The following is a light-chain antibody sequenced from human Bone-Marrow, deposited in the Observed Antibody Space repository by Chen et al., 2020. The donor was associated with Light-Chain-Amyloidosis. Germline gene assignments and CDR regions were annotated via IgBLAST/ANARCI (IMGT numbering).Light chain of an antibody. Sequence: NFMLTQPHSVSESPGKTVIISCTRSSGSIATNYVQWYQQRPGSSPTTVIYEDDQRPSGVPDRFSGSIDRSSNFASLTISGLKTVDEADYYCQSYQGSSQGVFGGGTKLTVL. CDR1: SGSIATNY. CDR3: QSYQGSSQGV. V-gene: IGLV6-57*01. CDR2: EDD. J-gene: IGLJ3*02.